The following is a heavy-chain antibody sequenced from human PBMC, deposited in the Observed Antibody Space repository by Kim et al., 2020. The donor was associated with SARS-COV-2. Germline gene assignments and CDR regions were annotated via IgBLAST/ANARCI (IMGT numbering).Heavy chain of an antibody. CDR3: AKEIVGQDVLLWFGELLTPRGMDV. CDR1: GFTFSSYG. D-gene: IGHD3-10*01. Sequence: GGSLRLSCAASGFTFSSYGMHWVRQAPGKGLEWVAVISYDGSNKYYADSVKGRFTISRDNSKNTLYLQMNSLRAEDTAVYYCAKEIVGQDVLLWFGELLTPRGMDVWGQGTTVTVSS. CDR2: ISYDGSNK. J-gene: IGHJ6*02. V-gene: IGHV3-30*18.